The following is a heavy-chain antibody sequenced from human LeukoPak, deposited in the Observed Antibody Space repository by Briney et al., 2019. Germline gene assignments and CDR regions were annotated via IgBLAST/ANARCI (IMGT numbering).Heavy chain of an antibody. CDR2: VYNSAHT. CDR1: GGTVRNYY. V-gene: IGHV4-59*08. CDR3: ARWNGGFGY. D-gene: IGHD1-1*01. J-gene: IGHJ4*02. Sequence: SETLSLTCTVSGGTVRNYYWGWLRQPPGKGLEWIGNVYNSAHTNYNPSLKSRVTISEDMSKNELSLKLNSVTAADTALYCCARWNGGFGYWGQGALVTVSS.